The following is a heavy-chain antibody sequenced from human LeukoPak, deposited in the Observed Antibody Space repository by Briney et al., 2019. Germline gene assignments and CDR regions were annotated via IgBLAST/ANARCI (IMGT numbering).Heavy chain of an antibody. CDR1: GFTFSSYA. V-gene: IGHV3-23*01. CDR3: AKDKYQLLHAFDI. CDR2: ISGSGGST. Sequence: GGSLRLSCAASGFTFSSYAMSWVRQAPGKGLEWVSAISGSGGSTYYADSVKGRFTISRDNAKNSLYLQMNSLRAEDTALYYCAKDKYQLLHAFDIWGQGTMVTVSS. J-gene: IGHJ3*02. D-gene: IGHD2-2*01.